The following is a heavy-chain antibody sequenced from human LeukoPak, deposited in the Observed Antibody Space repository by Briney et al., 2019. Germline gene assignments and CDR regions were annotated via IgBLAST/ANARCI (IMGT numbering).Heavy chain of an antibody. CDR3: ARDKNDAFDI. Sequence: SGGSLRLSCAASGFSFSSHGIHWVRQAPGKGLEWVAVIWYDGTNKYYADSVKGRLTISRDNSKKTVYLQMNSLRAEDTALYYCARDKNDAFDIWGQGTMVTVYS. V-gene: IGHV3-33*01. CDR1: GFSFSSHG. CDR2: IWYDGTNK. J-gene: IGHJ3*02.